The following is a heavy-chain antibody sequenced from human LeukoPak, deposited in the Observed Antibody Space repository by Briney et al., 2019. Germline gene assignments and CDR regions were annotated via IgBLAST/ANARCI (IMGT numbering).Heavy chain of an antibody. D-gene: IGHD1-26*01. Sequence: GESLKISCKGSGYSFTSYWIGWVRQMPGKGLEWMGIIYPGDSDTKYIPSFQGQVTISADKSISTAYLQWSSLKASDTAMYYCARLGRRWELLRYFDYWGQGTLVTVSS. CDR2: IYPGDSDT. J-gene: IGHJ4*02. CDR1: GYSFTSYW. V-gene: IGHV5-51*01. CDR3: ARLGRRWELLRYFDY.